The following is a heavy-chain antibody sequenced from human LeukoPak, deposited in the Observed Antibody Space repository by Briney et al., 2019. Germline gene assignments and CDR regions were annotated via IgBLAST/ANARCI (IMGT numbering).Heavy chain of an antibody. V-gene: IGHV3-23*01. Sequence: GGSLRLSCAASGFTFSSYAMSWVRQAPGKGLEWVSGISGSGDNTYYADSVKGRFTISRDNSKNTLYVQVNSLGTEDTAAYYCAKGSYYGSSGSFYFDYWGQGTLVTVSP. J-gene: IGHJ4*02. CDR2: ISGSGDNT. CDR3: AKGSYYGSSGSFYFDY. CDR1: GFTFSSYA. D-gene: IGHD3-22*01.